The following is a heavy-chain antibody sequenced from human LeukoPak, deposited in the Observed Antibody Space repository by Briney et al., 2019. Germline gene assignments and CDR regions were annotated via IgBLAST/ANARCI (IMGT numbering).Heavy chain of an antibody. CDR2: IHSGGNT. V-gene: IGHV3-66*01. D-gene: IGHD3-10*01. CDR3: ARLRWFGDLSDN. CDR1: GFTFSSNY. J-gene: IGHJ4*02. Sequence: GGSLRLSCAASGFTFSSNYMAWVRQAPGKGLDWVSVIHSGGNTFYADSVEGRFTISRDNSKNTLYLQMNSLRTEDTAVYYCARLRWFGDLSDNWGQGTLVTVSS.